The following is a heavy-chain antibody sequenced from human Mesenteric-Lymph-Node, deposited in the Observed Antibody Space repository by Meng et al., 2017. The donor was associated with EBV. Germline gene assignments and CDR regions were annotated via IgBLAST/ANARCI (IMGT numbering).Heavy chain of an antibody. CDR1: VFTFTSYY. CDR2: ISHSGTTI. V-gene: IGHV3-11*01. Sequence: QLVRSGGDLANPGRSLTLSCVASVFTFTSYYMNWIQQAPGKGLEWLSYISHSGTTIYYADSVKGRFTISRDNAKNSLYLQMSSLRADDTAMYYCARDPGYGGRFEYWGQGTLVTVSS. CDR3: ARDPGYGGRFEY. D-gene: IGHD5-18*01. J-gene: IGHJ4*02.